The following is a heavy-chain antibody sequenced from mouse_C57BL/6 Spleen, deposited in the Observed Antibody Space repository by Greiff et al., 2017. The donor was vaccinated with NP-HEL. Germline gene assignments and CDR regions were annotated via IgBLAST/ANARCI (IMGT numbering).Heavy chain of an antibody. Sequence: EVKLVESGGGLVQPGGSLKLSCAASGFTFSDYYMYWVRQTPEKRLEWVAYISNGGGSTYYPDTVKGRFTISRDNAKNTLYLQMSRLTSEDTAMYYCARSGLLLYAMDYWGQGTSVTVSS. CDR1: GFTFSDYY. V-gene: IGHV5-12*01. CDR3: ARSGLLLYAMDY. J-gene: IGHJ4*01. D-gene: IGHD2-3*01. CDR2: ISNGGGST.